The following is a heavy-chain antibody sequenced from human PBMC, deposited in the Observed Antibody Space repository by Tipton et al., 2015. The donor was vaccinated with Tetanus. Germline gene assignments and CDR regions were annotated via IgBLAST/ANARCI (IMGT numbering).Heavy chain of an antibody. CDR1: GGSFSGYY. D-gene: IGHD4-17*01. V-gene: IGHV4-34*01. CDR3: ASNDYAGWFDP. CDR2: INHSGST. Sequence: LRLSCAVYGGSFSGYYWSWIRQPPGKGLEWIGEINHSGSTNYNPSLKSRVTISVDTPKNQFSLKLSSVTAADTAVYYCASNDYAGWFDPWGQGTLVTVSS. J-gene: IGHJ5*02.